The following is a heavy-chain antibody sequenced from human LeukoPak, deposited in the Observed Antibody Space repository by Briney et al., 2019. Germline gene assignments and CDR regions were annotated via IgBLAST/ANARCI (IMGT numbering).Heavy chain of an antibody. CDR3: ARGLSDIPRGDAFDI. CDR1: GGSFSGYY. D-gene: IGHD2-15*01. J-gene: IGHJ3*02. V-gene: IGHV4-34*01. CDR2: INDSGST. Sequence: PSETLSLTCAVYGGSFSGYYWNWIRQPPGKGLEWIGEINDSGSTNYNPSLKSRVTISVDTSKNQFSLKLSSVTAADTAVYYCARGLSDIPRGDAFDIWGQGTMVTVSS.